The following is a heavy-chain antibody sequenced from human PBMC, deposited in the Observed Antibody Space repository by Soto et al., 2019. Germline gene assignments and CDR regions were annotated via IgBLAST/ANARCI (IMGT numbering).Heavy chain of an antibody. J-gene: IGHJ3*02. CDR1: GYTFTSYG. CDR3: AREPRRNYDYIWGSYRGVKDAFDI. CDR2: ISAYNGNT. D-gene: IGHD3-16*02. Sequence: ASVKVSCKASGYTFTSYGISWVRQAPGQGLEWMGWISAYNGNTNYAQKLQGRVTMTTDTSTSTAYMELRSLRSDDTAVYYCAREPRRNYDYIWGSYRGVKDAFDIWGQGTMVTVSS. V-gene: IGHV1-18*01.